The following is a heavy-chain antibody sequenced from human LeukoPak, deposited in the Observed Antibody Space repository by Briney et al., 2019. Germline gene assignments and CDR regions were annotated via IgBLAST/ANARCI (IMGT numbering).Heavy chain of an antibody. CDR3: ARGPTAAAGLFQH. CDR2: INHSGST. V-gene: IGHV4-34*01. J-gene: IGHJ1*01. D-gene: IGHD6-13*01. CDR1: GGSFSGYY. Sequence: SETLSLTCAVYGGSFSGYYWSWIRQPPGKGLEWIGEINHSGSTNYNPSLKSRVTISVDTSKNQFSLKLSSVTAADTAVYYCARGPTAAAGLFQHWGQGTLATVSS.